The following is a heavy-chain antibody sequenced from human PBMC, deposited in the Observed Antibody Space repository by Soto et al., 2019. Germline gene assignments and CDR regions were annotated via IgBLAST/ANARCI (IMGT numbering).Heavy chain of an antibody. D-gene: IGHD6-19*01. V-gene: IGHV4-34*01. CDR1: GGSFSGYY. Sequence: NPSETLSLTCAVYGGSFSGYYWSWIRQPPGKGLEWIGEINHSGSTNYNPSLKSRVTISVDTSKNQFSLKLSSVTAADTAVYYCASLLAFHSSGWYPFDYWGQGTLVTVSS. J-gene: IGHJ4*02. CDR3: ASLLAFHSSGWYPFDY. CDR2: INHSGST.